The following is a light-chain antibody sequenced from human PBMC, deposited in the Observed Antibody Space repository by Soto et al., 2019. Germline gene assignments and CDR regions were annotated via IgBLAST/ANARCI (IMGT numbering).Light chain of an antibody. CDR3: QQYNSWPPLA. CDR2: GVS. J-gene: IGKJ4*01. Sequence: EIVMTQSPATLSVSPGERATLSCRASQSASGNLAWYQQKPGQAPRLLIYGVSTRVTAIPARFSGSGSGTELTVAIRGLQSGDLEVDYYQQYNSWPPLAFGGGTKVEIK. V-gene: IGKV3-15*01. CDR1: QSASGN.